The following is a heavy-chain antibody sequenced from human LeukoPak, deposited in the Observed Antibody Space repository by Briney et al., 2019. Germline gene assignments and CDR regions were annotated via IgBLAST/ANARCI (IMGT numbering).Heavy chain of an antibody. CDR3: AKGGFYFDY. CDR2: IIYSGST. CDR1: NGSISGGDYY. J-gene: IGHJ4*02. Sequence: SQTLSLTCTVSNGSISGGDYYCGWVRQPPGKGLGWIGYIIYSGSTYYNPSLKSRVTISVDTSKNQFSLKLNSVTAADTAVYYCAKGGFYFDYWGQGTLVTVSS. D-gene: IGHD1-26*01. V-gene: IGHV4-30-4*01.